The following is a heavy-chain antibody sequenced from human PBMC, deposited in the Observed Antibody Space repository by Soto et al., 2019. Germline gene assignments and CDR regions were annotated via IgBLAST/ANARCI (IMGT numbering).Heavy chain of an antibody. CDR3: ARPINVVPAALDYYYYGMDV. D-gene: IGHD2-2*01. CDR2: IIPIFGTA. CDR1: GGTFSSYA. Sequence: AASVKVSCKASGGTFSSYAISWVRQAPGQGLEWMGGIIPIFGTANYAQKFQGRVTITADESTSTAYMELSSLRSEDTAVYYCARPINVVPAALDYYYYGMDVWGQGTTVTVSS. V-gene: IGHV1-69*13. J-gene: IGHJ6*02.